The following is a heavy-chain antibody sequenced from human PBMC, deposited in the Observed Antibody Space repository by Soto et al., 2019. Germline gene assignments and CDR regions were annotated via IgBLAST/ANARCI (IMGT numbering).Heavy chain of an antibody. CDR2: IYYSGPS. V-gene: IGHV4-61*01. CDR3: ARCYSHYAH. J-gene: IGHJ4*02. CDR1: GGSVSIDSNF. Sequence: SETLSLTCTVSGGSVSIDSNFLSWVRQPPGKGLEWIGYIYYSGPSRYNTSLESRVTISIDSSKNQVSLNLTSVTAADTAVYYCARCYSHYAHRGRGTRVTVSS. D-gene: IGHD4-4*01.